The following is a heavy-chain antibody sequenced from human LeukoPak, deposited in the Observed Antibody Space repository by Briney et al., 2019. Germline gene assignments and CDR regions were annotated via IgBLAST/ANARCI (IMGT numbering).Heavy chain of an antibody. CDR3: ARAGGSGNSTYYFDY. J-gene: IGHJ4*02. CDR2: IYYSGRA. Sequence: PSETLSLTCTVSGGSFSSGNFYWYWIRQYPGRGLEWIGYIYYSGRAYYNPSLKSRVTISVDTSKKQFSLTLSTMTAADTAMYYCARAGGSGNSTYYFDYWGQGTQVTVSS. CDR1: GGSFSSGNFY. D-gene: IGHD3-10*01. V-gene: IGHV4-31*03.